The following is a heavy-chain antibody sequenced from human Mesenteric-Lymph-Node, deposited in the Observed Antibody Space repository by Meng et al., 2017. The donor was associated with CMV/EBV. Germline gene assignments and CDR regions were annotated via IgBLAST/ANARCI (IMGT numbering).Heavy chain of an antibody. Sequence: SETLSLTCSVSDGSMNNYYWSWIRQPPGKGLEWIGNIYYSGSTNYNPSLKSRVTISVDTSKNNFSLKLSSVTAADTAVYYCARDAGYYSTDVWGQGTTVTVSS. CDR2: IYYSGST. V-gene: IGHV4-59*01. CDR1: DGSMNNYY. D-gene: IGHD3-10*01. J-gene: IGHJ6*02. CDR3: ARDAGYYSTDV.